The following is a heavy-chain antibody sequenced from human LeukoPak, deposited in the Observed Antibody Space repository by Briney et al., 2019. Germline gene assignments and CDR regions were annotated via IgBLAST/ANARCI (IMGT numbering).Heavy chain of an antibody. CDR1: GFTFSSYW. CDR2: INSDGSST. CDR3: ARDGLKKDGYRNWFDP. V-gene: IGHV3-74*01. D-gene: IGHD5-24*01. Sequence: GGSLRLSCAASGFTFSSYWMHWVRQAPGKGLVWVSRINSDGSSTSYADSVKGRFIISRDNAKNTLYLQMNSLRAEDTAVYYCARDGLKKDGYRNWFDPWGQGTLVTVSS. J-gene: IGHJ5*02.